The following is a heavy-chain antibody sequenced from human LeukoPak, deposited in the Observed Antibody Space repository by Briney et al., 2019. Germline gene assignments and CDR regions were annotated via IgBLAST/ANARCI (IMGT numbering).Heavy chain of an antibody. V-gene: IGHV3-74*01. Sequence: GGSLRLSCAASGFTFSSYWMHWVRQAPGKGLVWVSRIKSDGSSTTSADSVKGRFTISRDNAMNTLYLQMNSLRAEDTAVYYCARGYSYGRVEYWGQGTLVTVSS. D-gene: IGHD5-18*01. CDR1: GFTFSSYW. CDR2: IKSDGSST. J-gene: IGHJ4*02. CDR3: ARGYSYGRVEY.